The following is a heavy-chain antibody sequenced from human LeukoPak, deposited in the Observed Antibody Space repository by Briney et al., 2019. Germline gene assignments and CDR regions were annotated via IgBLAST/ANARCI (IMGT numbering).Heavy chain of an antibody. CDR3: ARTARSSSWFNFDY. J-gene: IGHJ4*02. CDR2: INAGNGNT. D-gene: IGHD6-13*01. V-gene: IGHV1-3*01. Sequence: ASVKVSCKASGYTFTSYAMHWVRQAPGQGLEWMGWINAGNGNTKYSQKFQGRVTITRDTSASTAYMELSSLRSEDTAVYYCARTARSSSWFNFDYWGQGTLVTVSP. CDR1: GYTFTSYA.